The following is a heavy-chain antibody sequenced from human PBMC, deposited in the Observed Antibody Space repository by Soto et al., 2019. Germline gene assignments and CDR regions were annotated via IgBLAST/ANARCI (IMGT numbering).Heavy chain of an antibody. V-gene: IGHV1-2*02. D-gene: IGHD2-15*01. CDR3: ARGEAIRSRSAARSCPTSRGMDV. J-gene: IGHJ6*02. Sequence: ASVKVSCKASGYTFTGYYMHWARQAPGQGLEWMGWINPNSGGTNYAQKFQGRVTMTRDTSISTAYMELSRLRSDDTAVYYCARGEAIRSRSAARSCPTSRGMDVWGQGTTVTVSS. CDR2: INPNSGGT. CDR1: GYTFTGYY.